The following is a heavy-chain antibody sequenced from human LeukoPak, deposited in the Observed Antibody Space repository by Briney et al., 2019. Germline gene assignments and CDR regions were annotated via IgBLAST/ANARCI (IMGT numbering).Heavy chain of an antibody. D-gene: IGHD2-8*02. J-gene: IGHJ6*03. CDR1: GGSISSSSYY. Sequence: PSETLSLTCTVSGGSISSSSYYWGWIRQPPGKGLEWIGEINHSGSTNYNPSLKSRVTISVDTSKNQFSLKLSSVTAADTAVYYCARGWRIVYYYVDVWGKGTTVIVSS. V-gene: IGHV4-39*07. CDR2: INHSGST. CDR3: ARGWRIVYYYVDV.